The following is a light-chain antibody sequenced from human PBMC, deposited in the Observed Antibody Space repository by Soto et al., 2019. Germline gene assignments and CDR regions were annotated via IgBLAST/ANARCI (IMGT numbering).Light chain of an antibody. J-gene: IGLJ1*01. CDR3: SSYTSGNTLYG. CDR2: QVS. V-gene: IGLV2-14*01. Sequence: QSALTQPASVSGSPGQSITISCTGTSSNVGFYNYVSWYQQHPGKAPKLMVYQVSNRPSGVSNRFSGSKSGNTASLTISGLEAEDEADYYCSSYTSGNTLYGVGTGTKV. CDR1: SSNVGFYNY.